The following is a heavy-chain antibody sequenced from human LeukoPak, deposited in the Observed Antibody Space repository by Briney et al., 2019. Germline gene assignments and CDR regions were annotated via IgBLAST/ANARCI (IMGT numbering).Heavy chain of an antibody. CDR1: GGTFSSYA. Sequence: GASVKVSCKASGGTFSSYAISWVRQAPGQGLEWMGGIIPIFGTANYAQKFQGRVTITADESTSTAYMELSSLRSEDTAVYYCASSPTDRYSGYQYYFDYWGRGTLVTVSS. CDR2: IIPIFGTA. V-gene: IGHV1-69*01. CDR3: ASSPTDRYSGYQYYFDY. J-gene: IGHJ4*02. D-gene: IGHD5-12*01.